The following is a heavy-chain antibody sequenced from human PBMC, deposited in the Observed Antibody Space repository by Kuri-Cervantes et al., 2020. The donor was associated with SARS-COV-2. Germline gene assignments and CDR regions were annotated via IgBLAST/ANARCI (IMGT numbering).Heavy chain of an antibody. Sequence: SETLSLTCAVSGGSISSGGYSWSWIRQPPGKGLEWIGYIYHSGSTYYNPSLKSRVTISIDTSKNQFSLKLSSVTAADTAVYYCASSRGSMDAWGQGTTVTVSS. V-gene: IGHV4-30-2*02. CDR3: ASSRGSMDA. J-gene: IGHJ6*02. D-gene: IGHD2-2*01. CDR1: GGSISSGGYS. CDR2: IYHSGST.